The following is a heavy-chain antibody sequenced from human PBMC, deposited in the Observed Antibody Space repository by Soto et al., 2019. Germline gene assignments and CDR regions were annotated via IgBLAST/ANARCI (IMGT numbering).Heavy chain of an antibody. D-gene: IGHD5-12*01. CDR1: GFTFSDYY. J-gene: IGHJ4*02. CDR3: ASPLAAYSHSGYVY. V-gene: IGHV3-11*01. Sequence: GGSLRLSCAASGFTFSDYYMSWIRQAPGKGLEWVSYISSSGSTIYYADSVKGRFTISRDNAKNSLYLQMNSLRAEDTAVYYCASPLAAYSHSGYVYWGQGTLVTVSS. CDR2: ISSSGSTI.